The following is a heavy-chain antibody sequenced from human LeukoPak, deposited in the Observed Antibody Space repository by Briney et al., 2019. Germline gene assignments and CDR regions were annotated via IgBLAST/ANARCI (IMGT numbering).Heavy chain of an antibody. CDR1: GFSFSNYA. D-gene: IGHD6-13*01. Sequence: GGSLRLSCAASGFSFSNYAMTWVRQAPGKGLEWVSTISSGDDITYYADSVKGRFTIYRDNPKNTLYLQMNSLRAEDTAIYYCAKRPGKAAAGPFDPWGQGTLVTVSS. CDR2: ISSGDDIT. CDR3: AKRPGKAAAGPFDP. J-gene: IGHJ5*02. V-gene: IGHV3-23*01.